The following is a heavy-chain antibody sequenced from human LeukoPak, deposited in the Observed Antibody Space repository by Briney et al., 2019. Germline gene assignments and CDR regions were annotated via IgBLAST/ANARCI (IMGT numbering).Heavy chain of an antibody. CDR2: ISYDGSNK. Sequence: GGSLRLSCAASGFTFSSYGMHWVRQAPGKGLEWVAVISYDGSNKYYADSVKGRFTISRDNSKNTLYLQMNSLRAEDTAVYYCAKLSVASRLSYWGQGTLVTVSS. V-gene: IGHV3-30*18. J-gene: IGHJ4*02. D-gene: IGHD6-19*01. CDR1: GFTFSSYG. CDR3: AKLSVASRLSY.